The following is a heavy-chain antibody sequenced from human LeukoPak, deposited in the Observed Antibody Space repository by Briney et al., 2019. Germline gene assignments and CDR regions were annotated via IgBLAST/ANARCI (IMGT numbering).Heavy chain of an antibody. D-gene: IGHD3-3*01. CDR1: GFTFSSHS. CDR3: ARRFLEWSYYFNY. J-gene: IGHJ4*02. Sequence: PGGSLRLSCAASGFTFSSHSMNWVRLAPGKGLEWVSSVSSDSSYIYYADSVKGRFTISRDNAKNSLYLQMNSLRAEDTAVYYCARRFLEWSYYFNYWGQGTLVTVSS. V-gene: IGHV3-21*04. CDR2: VSSDSSYI.